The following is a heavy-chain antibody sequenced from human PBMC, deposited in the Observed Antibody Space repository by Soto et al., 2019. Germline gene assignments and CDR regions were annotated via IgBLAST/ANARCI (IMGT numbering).Heavy chain of an antibody. V-gene: IGHV3-23*01. Sequence: PGGSLRLSCAASGFTFSSYAMSWVRQAPGKGLEWVSAISGDGGNTYYADSVKGRFTISRDNSKNTLYLQMNSLRPEDTALYFCARDKDRMIDAHYFDYWSQGSQVTVSS. CDR2: ISGDGGNT. CDR1: GFTFSSYA. J-gene: IGHJ4*02. D-gene: IGHD2-21*01. CDR3: ARDKDRMIDAHYFDY.